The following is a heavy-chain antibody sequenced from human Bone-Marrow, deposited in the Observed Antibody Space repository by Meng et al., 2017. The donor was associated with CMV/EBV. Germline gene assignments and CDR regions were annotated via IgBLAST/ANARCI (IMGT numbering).Heavy chain of an antibody. CDR3: AKGPYEYDRSGIFDY. CDR2: VRYDESSK. J-gene: IGHJ4*01. V-gene: IGHV3-30*02. Sequence: GESLKISCAASGFSFSLYGMHWVRQAPGEGLEWVSFVRYDESSKYYADSVKGRFTISRDNSENTLFLQMNSLKFEDTAVYYCAKGPYEYDRSGIFDYRGQGTLVTVSS. D-gene: IGHD3-22*01. CDR1: GFSFSLYG.